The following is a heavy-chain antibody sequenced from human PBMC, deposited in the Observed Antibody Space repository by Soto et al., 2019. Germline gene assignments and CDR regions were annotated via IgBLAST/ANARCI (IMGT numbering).Heavy chain of an antibody. J-gene: IGHJ3*02. Sequence: GGSLRLSCAASGFTFSSYSMNWVRQAPGKALEWVSSISSSSSYIYYADSVKGRFTISRDNAKNSLYLQMNSLRAEDTAVYYCARDYSIAAAAAAFYICGQGYMLTVSS. CDR1: GFTFSSYS. D-gene: IGHD6-13*01. CDR2: ISSSSSYI. CDR3: ARDYSIAAAAAAFYI. V-gene: IGHV3-21*01.